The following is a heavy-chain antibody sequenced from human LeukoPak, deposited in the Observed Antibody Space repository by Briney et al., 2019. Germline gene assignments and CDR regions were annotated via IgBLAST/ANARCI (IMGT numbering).Heavy chain of an antibody. CDR3: ARVFWQQLALPLDAFDI. CDR1: GFTFSDYY. Sequence: GGSLRLSCAASGFTFSDYYMSWIRQAPGKGLEWVSYISGSGSTIYYADSVKGRFTISRDNAKNSLYLQMNSLRAEDTAVYYCARVFWQQLALPLDAFDIWGQGTMVTVSS. CDR2: ISGSGSTI. V-gene: IGHV3-11*04. D-gene: IGHD6-13*01. J-gene: IGHJ3*02.